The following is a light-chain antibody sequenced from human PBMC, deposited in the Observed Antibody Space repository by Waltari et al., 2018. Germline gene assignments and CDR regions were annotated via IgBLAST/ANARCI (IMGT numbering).Light chain of an antibody. J-gene: IGKJ2*01. CDR3: QQYNRWPST. V-gene: IGKV3-15*01. CDR1: QSLTRN. CDR2: GAS. Sequence: VMTQSPAILSVSPGASVTLSCRASQSLTRNLAWYQQKPGQPPRLLIFGASTRATGVSDRFSGSGTTTQFSLTISSLQPEDFAIYFCQQYNRWPSTFGQGTKLDIK.